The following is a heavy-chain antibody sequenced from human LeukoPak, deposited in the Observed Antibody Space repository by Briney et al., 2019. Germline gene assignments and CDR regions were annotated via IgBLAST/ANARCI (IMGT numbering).Heavy chain of an antibody. D-gene: IGHD6-19*01. J-gene: IGHJ4*02. CDR1: GFTFDDYA. CDR2: ISWNSGSI. Sequence: GGSLRLSCAASGFTFDDYAMHWVRQAPGKGLEWVSGISWNSGSIGYADSVKGRFTISRDNAKNSLYLQMNSLRAEDMALYYCAKGSGYSSGWSNFDYWGQGTLVTVSS. V-gene: IGHV3-9*03. CDR3: AKGSGYSSGWSNFDY.